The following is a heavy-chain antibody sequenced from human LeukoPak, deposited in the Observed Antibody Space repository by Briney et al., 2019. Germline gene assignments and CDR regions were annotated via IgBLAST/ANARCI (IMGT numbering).Heavy chain of an antibody. CDR1: GGSISSYY. Sequence: SETLSLTCTVSGGSISSYYWSWIRQPPGKGLEWIGYIYYSGSTNYNPSLKSRVTISVDTSKNQFSLKLSSVTAADTAVYYCARTGYSYGYSHYYYGMDVWGQGTTVTVSS. D-gene: IGHD5-18*01. CDR2: IYYSGST. V-gene: IGHV4-59*08. CDR3: ARTGYSYGYSHYYYGMDV. J-gene: IGHJ6*02.